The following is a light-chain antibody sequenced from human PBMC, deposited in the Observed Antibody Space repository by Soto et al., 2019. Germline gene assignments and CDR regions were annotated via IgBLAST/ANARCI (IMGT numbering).Light chain of an antibody. V-gene: IGLV3-21*04. CDR3: QVWDSSSDHVV. Sequence: ELTQPPSVSVAPGKTARLTCGGNNIGSKSVHWYQQKPGQAPVLVIYYDSDRPSGIPERFSGSNAGNTATLTISRVEAGDEADYYCQVWDSSSDHVVFGGGTQLTVL. CDR2: YDS. CDR1: NIGSKS. J-gene: IGLJ2*01.